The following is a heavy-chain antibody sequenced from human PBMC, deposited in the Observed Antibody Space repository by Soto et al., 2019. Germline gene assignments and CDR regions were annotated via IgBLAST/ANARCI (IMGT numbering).Heavy chain of an antibody. CDR1: GGSVSSGSYY. Sequence: SETLSLTCTVSGGSVSSGSYYWSWIRQPPGKGLEWIGYIYYSGSTNYNPSLRSRVTISVDTSKNQFSLKLSSVTAADTAVYYCARDRFRGRYCSGGSCYSSGFDPWGQGTLVTVSS. CDR3: ARDRFRGRYCSGGSCYSSGFDP. D-gene: IGHD2-15*01. V-gene: IGHV4-61*01. J-gene: IGHJ5*02. CDR2: IYYSGST.